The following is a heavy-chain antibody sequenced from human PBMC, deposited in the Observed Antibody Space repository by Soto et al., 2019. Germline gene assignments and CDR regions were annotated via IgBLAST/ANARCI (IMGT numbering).Heavy chain of an antibody. CDR1: GYTFTGYY. D-gene: IGHD5-18*01. CDR2: INPNSGGT. V-gene: IGHV1-2*04. CDR3: ARDRIQLWLSDGMDV. Sequence: ASVKVSCKASGYTFTGYYMHWVRQAPGQGLEWMGWINPNSGGTNYAQKFQGWVTMTRDTSISTAYMELSRLRSDDTAVYYCARDRIQLWLSDGMDVWDQGTTVTVSS. J-gene: IGHJ6*02.